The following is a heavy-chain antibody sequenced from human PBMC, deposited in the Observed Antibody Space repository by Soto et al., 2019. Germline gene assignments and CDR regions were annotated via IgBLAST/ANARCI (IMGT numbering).Heavy chain of an antibody. D-gene: IGHD3-9*01. Sequence: EVQLLESGGVFVQPGGSLRLSCAASGFSFSNHAMSWVRQAPGKGLEWVSGLTGGGGTQYYADSVKGRFSISRDNSKDTLYLQMNSLRAEDTAMYYCTKLPYDILTAYYFDSWGRGTLVTVSS. CDR3: TKLPYDILTAYYFDS. V-gene: IGHV3-23*01. CDR1: GFSFSNHA. CDR2: LTGGGGTQ. J-gene: IGHJ4*02.